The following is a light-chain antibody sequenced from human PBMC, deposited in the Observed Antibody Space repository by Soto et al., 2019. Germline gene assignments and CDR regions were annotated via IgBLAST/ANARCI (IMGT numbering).Light chain of an antibody. J-gene: IGKJ1*01. CDR3: QQSYSTPRT. CDR2: AAS. V-gene: IGKV1-39*01. CDR1: QSISSY. Sequence: DIQMTQSPSSLPASVGDRVTITCRASQSISSYLNWYQQKPGKVPKLLIYAASSLQSGVPSRFSGSVSGTDFTLTISSLQPEDFATYYCQQSYSTPRTFGQGTKVDIK.